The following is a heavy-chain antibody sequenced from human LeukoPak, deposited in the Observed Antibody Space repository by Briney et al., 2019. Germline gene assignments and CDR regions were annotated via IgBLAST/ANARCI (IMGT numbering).Heavy chain of an antibody. CDR2: INPSGGST. CDR1: GYTFTSYY. Sequence: ASVKVSCKASGYTFTSYYMHWVRQAPGQGLEWMGIINPSGGSTSYAQKFQGRVTMTRDTSTSTVYMELSSLRSEDTAVYYCARGGDLLTGIASSFDYWGQGTLVTVSS. CDR3: ARGGDLLTGIASSFDY. V-gene: IGHV1-46*01. D-gene: IGHD6-13*01. J-gene: IGHJ4*02.